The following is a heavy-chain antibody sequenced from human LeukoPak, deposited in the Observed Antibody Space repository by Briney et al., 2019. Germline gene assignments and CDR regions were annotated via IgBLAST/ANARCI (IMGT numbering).Heavy chain of an antibody. J-gene: IGHJ3*02. CDR1: GGSISSGSYY. CDR3: AREAYYYDSSNAFDI. Sequence: RSSETLSLTCTVSGGSISSGSYYWSWIRQPAGKGLEWIGRIYTSGSTNYNPSLKSRVTISVDTSKNQFSLKLSSVTAADTAVYYCAREAYYYDSSNAFDIWGQGTMVTVSS. CDR2: IYTSGST. V-gene: IGHV4-61*02. D-gene: IGHD3-22*01.